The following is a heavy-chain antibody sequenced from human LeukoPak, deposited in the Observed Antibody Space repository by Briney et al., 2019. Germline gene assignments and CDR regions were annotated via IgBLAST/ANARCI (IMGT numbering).Heavy chain of an antibody. V-gene: IGHV1-46*01. J-gene: IGHJ4*02. CDR1: GYTFTSYY. CDR3: ASGDSSAVGFDY. D-gene: IGHD6-19*01. CDR2: INPSGGST. Sequence: ASVKVSCKASGYTFTSYYMHWVRQAPGQGLEWMGIINPSGGSTSYAQKLQGRVTMTTDTSTSTAYMELRSLRSDDTAVYYCASGDSSAVGFDYWGQGTLVTVSS.